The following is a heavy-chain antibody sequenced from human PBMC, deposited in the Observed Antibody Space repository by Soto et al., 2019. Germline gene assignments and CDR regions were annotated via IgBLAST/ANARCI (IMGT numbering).Heavy chain of an antibody. CDR3: ARGAAVTTSPHAARFWSSPYYFDY. J-gene: IGHJ4*02. V-gene: IGHV3-33*01. D-gene: IGHD4-17*01. Sequence: GGSLRLSCAASGFTFSSYGMHWVRQAPGKGLEWVAVIWYDGSNKYYADSVKGRFTISRDNSKNTLYLQMNSLRAEDTAVYYCARGAAVTTSPHAARFWSSPYYFDYWGQGTLVTVSS. CDR1: GFTFSSYG. CDR2: IWYDGSNK.